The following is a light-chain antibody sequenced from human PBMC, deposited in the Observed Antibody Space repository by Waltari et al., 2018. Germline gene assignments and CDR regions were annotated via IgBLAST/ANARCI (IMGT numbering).Light chain of an antibody. CDR2: EVN. J-gene: IGLJ3*02. CDR1: GSDVGASNL. CDR3: CSYAGRSTLV. Sequence: QSALTQPASVSGSPGQSITISCSGPGSDVGASNLISWYQQHPGKVPTLMISEVNKRPSGVSNLFSGSKSDNTASLTISGLQAEDEADYYCCSYAGRSTLVFGGGTKLTVL. V-gene: IGLV2-23*02.